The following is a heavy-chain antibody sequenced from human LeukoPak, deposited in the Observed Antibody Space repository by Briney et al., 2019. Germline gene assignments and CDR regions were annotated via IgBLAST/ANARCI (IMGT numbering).Heavy chain of an antibody. J-gene: IGHJ5*02. CDR1: GGSISNINW. CDR3: ARELGLSSIWYEGWFDP. D-gene: IGHD6-13*01. Sequence: SETLSLTCAVSGGSISNINWWSWVRQPPGKGLEWIGETYHSGSTNYNPSLKSRVTISVDKSKNQFSLNLSSVTAADTAVYYCARELGLSSIWYEGWFDPWGQGTLVTVSS. V-gene: IGHV4-4*02. CDR2: TYHSGST.